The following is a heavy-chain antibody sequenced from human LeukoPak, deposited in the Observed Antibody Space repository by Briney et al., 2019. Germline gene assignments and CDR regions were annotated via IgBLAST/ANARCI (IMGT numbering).Heavy chain of an antibody. CDR3: ARDWQWQQLDGDAFDI. CDR1: GLTFSGYW. Sequence: PGVSLRLSCAASGLTFSGYWMSWVRQAPGKGLEWVANIKQDGSEKYYVDSVKGRFTISRDNAKNSLFLQMNSLRAEDTAVYYCARDWQWQQLDGDAFDIWGQGTMVTVCS. J-gene: IGHJ3*02. CDR2: IKQDGSEK. V-gene: IGHV3-7*04. D-gene: IGHD6-13*01.